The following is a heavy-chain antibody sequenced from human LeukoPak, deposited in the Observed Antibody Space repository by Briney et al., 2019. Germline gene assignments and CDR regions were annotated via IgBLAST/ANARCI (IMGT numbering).Heavy chain of an antibody. D-gene: IGHD2-2*03. J-gene: IGHJ6*03. CDR3: ARVGIVVVPAAPGPFYYYYYMDV. Sequence: GASVKVSCKASGYTFPSYAINWVRQATGQGLEWMGWMNPNSGNTGYAQKFQGRVTITRNTSISTAYMELSSLRSEETAVYYCARVGIVVVPAAPGPFYYYYYMDVWGKGTTVTVSS. CDR1: GYTFPSYA. CDR2: MNPNSGNT. V-gene: IGHV1-8*03.